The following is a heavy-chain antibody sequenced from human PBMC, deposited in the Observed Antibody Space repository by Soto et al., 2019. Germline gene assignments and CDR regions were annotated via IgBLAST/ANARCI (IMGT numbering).Heavy chain of an antibody. Sequence: QPGGSLRLSCAASGFTFSSYGMHWVRQAPGKGLEWVAVISYDGSNKYYADSVKGRFTISRDNSKNTLYLQMNSLRAEDTAVYYCAKDIAARNYYYYGMDVWGQGTTVTVSS. CDR2: ISYDGSNK. J-gene: IGHJ6*02. D-gene: IGHD6-6*01. V-gene: IGHV3-30*18. CDR1: GFTFSSYG. CDR3: AKDIAARNYYYYGMDV.